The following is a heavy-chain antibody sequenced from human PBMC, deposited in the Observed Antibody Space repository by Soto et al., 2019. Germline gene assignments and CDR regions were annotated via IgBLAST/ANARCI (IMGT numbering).Heavy chain of an antibody. V-gene: IGHV3-30*18. CDR1: GFTFSSYG. CDR2: ISYDGSNK. Sequence: GWSLRLSCAASGFTFSSYGMHWVRQAPGKGLEWVAVISYDGSNKYYADSVKGRFTISRDNSKNTLYLQMNSLRAEDTAVYYCAKGDGPLVYWGQGTLVTVSS. CDR3: AKGDGPLVY. D-gene: IGHD2-8*01. J-gene: IGHJ4*02.